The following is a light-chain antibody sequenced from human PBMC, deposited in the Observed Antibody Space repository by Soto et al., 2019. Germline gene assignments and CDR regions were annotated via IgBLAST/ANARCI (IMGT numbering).Light chain of an antibody. CDR3: QQLNSYPH. CDR1: QDISSF. CDR2: GAS. V-gene: IGKV1-9*01. Sequence: DIQLTQSPSFLSASVGDRVTITCRASQDISSFLAWYQQKPGKAPNLLIYGASTLQSGVPSRFSGSGSGTEFTLTIISLQAEDFATYFCQQLNSYPHFGQGTRLEIK. J-gene: IGKJ5*01.